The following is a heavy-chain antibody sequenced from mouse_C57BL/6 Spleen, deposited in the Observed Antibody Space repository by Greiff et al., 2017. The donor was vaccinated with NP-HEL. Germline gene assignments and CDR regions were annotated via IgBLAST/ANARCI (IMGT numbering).Heavy chain of an antibody. J-gene: IGHJ2*01. CDR3: ARPYYCGSSYFDY. CDR2: ISSGSSTI. CDR1: GFTFSDYG. Sequence: EVKVVESGGGLVKPGGSLKLSCAASGFTFSDYGMHWVRQAPEKGLEWVAYISSGSSTIYYADTVKGRFTISRDNAKNTLFLQMTSLRSEDTAMYYCARPYYCGSSYFDYWGQGTTLTVSS. D-gene: IGHD1-1*01. V-gene: IGHV5-17*01.